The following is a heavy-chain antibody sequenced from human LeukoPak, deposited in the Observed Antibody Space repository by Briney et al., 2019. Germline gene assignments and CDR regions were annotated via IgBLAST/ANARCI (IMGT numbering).Heavy chain of an antibody. D-gene: IGHD1-26*01. Sequence: GGSLRLSCAASGFSFNTYWMYWVRHVPEKGLVWVSRIKTDGSSTSYADSVKGRFTISRDNAKNTLYLQMNSLRAEDTAVYYCTTLYSGAMDYWGQGTLVTVSS. CDR3: TTLYSGAMDY. CDR2: IKTDGSST. J-gene: IGHJ4*02. V-gene: IGHV3-74*01. CDR1: GFSFNTYW.